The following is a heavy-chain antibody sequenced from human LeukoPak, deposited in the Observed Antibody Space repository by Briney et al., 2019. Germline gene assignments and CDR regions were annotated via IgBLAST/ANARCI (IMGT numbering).Heavy chain of an antibody. D-gene: IGHD6-6*01. V-gene: IGHV3-23*01. CDR2: ISGSGAST. CDR1: GFTFSSSA. CDR3: AKDQGVRADY. Sequence: GGSLRLSCAASGFTFSSSAMSWVRQAPGKGLEWVSTISGSGASTYYADSMKGRFTISRDNSKNTLYLQMNSLRADDTAVYYCAKDQGVRADYWGQGTLVTVSS. J-gene: IGHJ4*02.